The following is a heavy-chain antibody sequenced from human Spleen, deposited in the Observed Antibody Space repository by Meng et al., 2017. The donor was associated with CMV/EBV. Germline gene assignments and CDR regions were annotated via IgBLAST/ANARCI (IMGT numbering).Heavy chain of an antibody. CDR1: GFTFSSYS. Sequence: LSLTCAASGFTFSSYSMNWVRQAPGKGLEWVSSISSSSSYIYYADSVKGRFTISRDNAKNSLYLQMNSLRAEDTAVYYCAREITIFGVVITSYYGMDVWGQGTTVTVSS. CDR3: AREITIFGVVITSYYGMDV. J-gene: IGHJ6*02. CDR2: ISSSSSYI. D-gene: IGHD3-3*01. V-gene: IGHV3-21*01.